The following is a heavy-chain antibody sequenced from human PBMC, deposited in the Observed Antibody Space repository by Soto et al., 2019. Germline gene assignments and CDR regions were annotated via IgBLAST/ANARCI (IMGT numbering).Heavy chain of an antibody. CDR3: ARSYSSSWYYYGMDV. Sequence: PSETLSLTWAVSGGSISSSNWWSWVRQPPGKGLEWIGEIYHSGSTNYNPSLKSRVTISVDKSKNQFSLKLSSVTAADTAVYYCARSYSSSWYYYGMDVWGQGTTVTVSS. J-gene: IGHJ6*02. CDR1: GGSISSSNW. D-gene: IGHD6-13*01. CDR2: IYHSGST. V-gene: IGHV4-4*02.